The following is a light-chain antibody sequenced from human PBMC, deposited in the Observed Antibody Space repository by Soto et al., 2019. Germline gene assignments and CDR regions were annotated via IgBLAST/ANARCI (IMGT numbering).Light chain of an antibody. CDR1: QSISSN. J-gene: IGKJ1*01. CDR2: DAS. V-gene: IGKV3D-15*01. CDR3: QQYNNWPRT. Sequence: EIVLTQSPGTLSLSPGERATLSCRASQSISSNYVAWYQQKPGQAPRLLIYDASTRATGIPNRYSGSGSGTDFTLTINSLQSEDFAVYYCQQYNNWPRTFGQGTKVDIK.